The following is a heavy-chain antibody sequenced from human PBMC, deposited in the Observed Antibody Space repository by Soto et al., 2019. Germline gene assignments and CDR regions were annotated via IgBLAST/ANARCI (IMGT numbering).Heavy chain of an antibody. CDR1: GGSISSYY. J-gene: IGHJ5*02. Sequence: SETLSLTCTVSGGSISSYYWSWIRQPPGKGLEWIGYIYYSGSTNYNPSLKSRVTISVDTSKNQFSLKLSSVTAADTAVYYCARLRGGGSSEPTRCWFDPWGQGTLVTVSS. CDR3: ARLRGGGSSEPTRCWFDP. V-gene: IGHV4-59*08. CDR2: IYYSGST. D-gene: IGHD6-6*01.